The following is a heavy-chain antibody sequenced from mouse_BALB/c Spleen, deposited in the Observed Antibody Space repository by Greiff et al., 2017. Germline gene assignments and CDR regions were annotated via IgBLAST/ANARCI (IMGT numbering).Heavy chain of an antibody. J-gene: IGHJ4*01. D-gene: IGHD1-2*01. Sequence: EVQVVESGGGLVQPKGSLKLSCAASGFTFNTYAMNWVRQAPGKGLEWVARIRSKSNNYATYYADSVKDRFTISRDDSQSMLYLQMNNLKTEDTAMYYCVRHYYGYNAMDYWGQGTSVTVSS. CDR3: VRHYYGYNAMDY. CDR2: IRSKSNNYAT. V-gene: IGHV10-1*02. CDR1: GFTFNTYA.